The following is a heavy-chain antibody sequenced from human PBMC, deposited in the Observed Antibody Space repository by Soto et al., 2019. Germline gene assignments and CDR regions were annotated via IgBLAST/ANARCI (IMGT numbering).Heavy chain of an antibody. CDR1: GGSISSSSYY. Sequence: SETLSLTCTVSGGSISSSSYYWGWIRQPPGKGLEWIGSIYYSGSTYYNPSLKSRVTISVDTSKNQFSLKLSSVTAADTAVYYCARVVRGSYYKGPHWYFDLWGRGTLVT. J-gene: IGHJ2*01. CDR2: IYYSGST. D-gene: IGHD3-10*01. V-gene: IGHV4-39*01. CDR3: ARVVRGSYYKGPHWYFDL.